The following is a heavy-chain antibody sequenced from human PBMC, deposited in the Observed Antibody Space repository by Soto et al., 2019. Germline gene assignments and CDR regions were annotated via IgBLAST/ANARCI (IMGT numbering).Heavy chain of an antibody. D-gene: IGHD2-2*01. CDR3: ARLQHSGRIVVPAGGFDP. CDR2: IHPDDSDI. CDR1: GYRFTSYW. V-gene: IGHV5-51*01. J-gene: IGHJ5*02. Sequence: GESLKISCQGSGYRFTSYWIGWVRQKPGKGLEWMGIIHPDDSDIRYGPSFQGQVTISADKSIGTAYLQWSSLKASDTAMYYCARLQHSGRIVVPAGGFDPWGPGTLVTVSS.